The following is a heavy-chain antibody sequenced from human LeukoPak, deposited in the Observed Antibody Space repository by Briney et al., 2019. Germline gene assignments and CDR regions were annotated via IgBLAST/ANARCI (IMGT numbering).Heavy chain of an antibody. CDR1: GFTFDDYA. Sequence: GRSLRLSCAASGFTFDDYAMHWVRQAPGKGLGWVSSISWNSGSIGYADSVKGRFTISRDNAKNSLYLQMNSLRAEDMALYYCAKDTGGKLDYWGQGTLVTVSS. J-gene: IGHJ4*02. V-gene: IGHV3-9*03. D-gene: IGHD4-23*01. CDR3: AKDTGGKLDY. CDR2: ISWNSGSI.